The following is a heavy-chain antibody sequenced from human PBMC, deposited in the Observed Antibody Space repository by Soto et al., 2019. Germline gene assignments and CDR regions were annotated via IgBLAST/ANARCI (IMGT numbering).Heavy chain of an antibody. CDR3: ARDRSDFGVVNQAFDI. Sequence: TLSLTCTVSGGSFKSGSYSWSWIRQPPGKGLEWIGYVYHTGRTSYNPSLKSRVSISMDTSKNQFSLKLSSVTAADTAVYYCARDRSDFGVVNQAFDIWGQGTMVTVSS. CDR1: GGSFKSGSYS. CDR2: VYHTGRT. J-gene: IGHJ3*02. V-gene: IGHV4-61*01. D-gene: IGHD3-3*01.